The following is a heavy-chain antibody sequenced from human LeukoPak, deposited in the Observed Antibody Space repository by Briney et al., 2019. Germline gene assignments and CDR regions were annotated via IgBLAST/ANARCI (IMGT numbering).Heavy chain of an antibody. Sequence: PGGSLRLSCAASGFTFSNAWMSWVRQAPGKGLEWVGRIKSKTDGGTTDYAAPAKGRFTISRDDSKNTLYLQMNSLKTEDTAVYYCTTMSSDYYDTRAFDIWGQGTMVTVSS. J-gene: IGHJ3*02. CDR1: GFTFSNAW. CDR2: IKSKTDGGTT. D-gene: IGHD3-22*01. CDR3: TTMSSDYYDTRAFDI. V-gene: IGHV3-15*01.